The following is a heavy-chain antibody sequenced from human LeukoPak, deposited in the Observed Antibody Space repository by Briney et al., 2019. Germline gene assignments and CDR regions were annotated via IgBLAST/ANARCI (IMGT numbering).Heavy chain of an antibody. D-gene: IGHD6-19*01. CDR1: GGSISSSSYY. CDR2: IYYSGST. Sequence: SQTLSLTCTVSGGSISSSSYYWGWIRQPPGKGLEWIGSIYYSGSTYYNPSLKSRVTISVDTSKNQFSLKLSSVTAADTAVYYCVCGKYSSGWYAFYWGQGTLVTVSS. CDR3: VCGKYSSGWYAFY. V-gene: IGHV4-39*01. J-gene: IGHJ4*02.